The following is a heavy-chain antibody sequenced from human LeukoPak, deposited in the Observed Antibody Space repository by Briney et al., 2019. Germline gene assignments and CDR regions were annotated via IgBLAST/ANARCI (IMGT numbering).Heavy chain of an antibody. D-gene: IGHD3-22*01. CDR1: EFTVSSNY. V-gene: IGHV3-66*02. J-gene: IGHJ4*02. CDR2: IYSGGST. CDR3: ARDAVDFDYYDSSGYYYDY. Sequence: PGGSLRLSCAASEFTVSSNYMSWVRQAPGKGLEWVSVIYSGGSTYYADSVKGRFTISRDNSKNTLYLQMNSLRAEDTAVYYCARDAVDFDYYDSSGYYYDYWGQGTLVTVSS.